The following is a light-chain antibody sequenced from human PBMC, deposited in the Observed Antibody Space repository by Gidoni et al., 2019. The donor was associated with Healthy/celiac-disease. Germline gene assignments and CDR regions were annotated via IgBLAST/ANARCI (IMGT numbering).Light chain of an antibody. J-gene: IGKJ3*01. CDR1: QDISNY. CDR2: DAS. V-gene: IGKV1-33*01. CDR3: QQYDNLIT. Sequence: SASVGDRVTITCQASQDISNYLNWYQQKPGKAPKLLIYDASNLETGVPSRYSGSGSGTDFTFTISSLQPEDIATYYCQQYDNLITFGPGTNVDIK.